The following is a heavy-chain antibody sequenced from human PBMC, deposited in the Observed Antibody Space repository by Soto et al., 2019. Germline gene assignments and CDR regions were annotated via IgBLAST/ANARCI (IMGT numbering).Heavy chain of an antibody. D-gene: IGHD3-22*01. CDR1: GGTFSSYA. CDR3: ARARGPSSGYYPYWFDP. CDR2: SIRIFGTA. V-gene: IGHV1-69*12. Sequence: QVQLVQSGAEVKKPGSSVKVSCKASGGTFSSYAISWVRQAPGQELEWMGESIRIFGTANYAQKFQGRVTLTADESTSTAYMELSSLRSEDPAAYYCARARGPSSGYYPYWFDPWGQGTLVTVSS. J-gene: IGHJ5*02.